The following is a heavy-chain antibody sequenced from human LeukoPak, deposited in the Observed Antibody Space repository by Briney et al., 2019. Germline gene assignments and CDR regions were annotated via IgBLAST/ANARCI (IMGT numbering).Heavy chain of an antibody. CDR2: INHSGST. J-gene: IGHJ4*02. V-gene: IGHV4-34*01. CDR3: ARQDYDSRGGLDY. Sequence: PSETLSLTCAVYGGSFSGYYWSWIRQPPGKGLEWIGEINHSGSTNYNPSLKSRVTISVDTSKNQFSLKLSSVTAADTAVYYCARQDYDSRGGLDYWGQGTLVTVSS. CDR1: GGSFSGYY. D-gene: IGHD3-22*01.